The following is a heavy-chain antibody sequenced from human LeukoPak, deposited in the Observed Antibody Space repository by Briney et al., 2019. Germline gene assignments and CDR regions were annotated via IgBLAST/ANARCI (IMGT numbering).Heavy chain of an antibody. J-gene: IGHJ4*02. Sequence: SETLSLTCTVSRGSISSGSYYWSWIRQPAGKGLEWIGRIYTSGSTNYNPSLKSRVTISVDTSKNQFSLKLSSVTAADTAVYYCARDTGYKNGRFDYWGQGTLVTVSS. CDR3: ARDTGYKNGRFDY. CDR1: RGSISSGSYY. CDR2: IYTSGST. D-gene: IGHD3-9*01. V-gene: IGHV4-61*02.